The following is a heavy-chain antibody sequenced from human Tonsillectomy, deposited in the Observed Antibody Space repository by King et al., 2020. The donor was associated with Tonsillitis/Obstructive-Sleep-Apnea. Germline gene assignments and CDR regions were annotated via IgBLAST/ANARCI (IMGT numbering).Heavy chain of an antibody. CDR2: IYPDDSDT. Sequence: QLVQSGAEVKKPGASLKISCRGSGYSFTSYWIGWVRQMPGKGLEWMGIIYPDDSDTRYSPSFQGQVTISADKSISTAYLQWSSLKASDTAIYYCARHGDDILTGYYNYYSMDVWGKGTTVTVSS. D-gene: IGHD3-9*01. J-gene: IGHJ6*03. CDR3: ARHGDDILTGYYNYYSMDV. CDR1: GYSFTSYW. V-gene: IGHV5-51*01.